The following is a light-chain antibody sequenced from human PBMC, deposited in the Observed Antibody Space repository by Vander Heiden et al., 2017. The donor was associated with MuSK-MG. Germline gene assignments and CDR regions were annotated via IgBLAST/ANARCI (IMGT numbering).Light chain of an antibody. V-gene: IGKV1-39*01. CDR1: QSISSY. CDR2: AAS. Sequence: QISLSPSSLSASVGDRVTITCRASQSISSYLNWYQQKPGKAPKLLIYAASSLQSGVPSRFSGSGSGTDFTLTISSLQPEDFATYYCQQSDSILYTFGQGTKLEIK. CDR3: QQSDSILYT. J-gene: IGKJ2*01.